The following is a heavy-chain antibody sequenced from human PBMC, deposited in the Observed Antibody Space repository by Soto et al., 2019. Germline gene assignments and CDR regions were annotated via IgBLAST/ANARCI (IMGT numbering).Heavy chain of an antibody. CDR1: GSISSTTNW. V-gene: IGHV4-4*02. CDR3: AKRTRGGLIVTATRVVDN. Sequence: QVQVQESGPGLVKPSGTLSLTCAVPGSISSTTNWWSWVRQPPGKGLEWIGEIYHSGTTTYNPSLKSRVTISLDKSRDQLSLILTSVTAADTAMYYCAKRTRGGLIVTATRVVDNWAQGTLVIVSS. J-gene: IGHJ4*02. D-gene: IGHD2-21*02. CDR2: IYHSGTT.